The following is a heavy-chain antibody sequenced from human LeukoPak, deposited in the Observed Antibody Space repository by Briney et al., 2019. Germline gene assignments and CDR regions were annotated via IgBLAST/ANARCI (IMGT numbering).Heavy chain of an antibody. J-gene: IGHJ4*02. D-gene: IGHD3-22*01. CDR3: ARDYYDSSGPHTH. CDR1: GFTFSDYY. V-gene: IGHV3-11*01. CDR2: ISSSGSTI. Sequence: PGGSLRLSCAASGFTFSDYYMSWIRQAPGKGLEWVSYISSSGSTIYYADSVKGRFTISRDNAKNSLYLQMNSLRAEDTAAYYCARDYYDSSGPHTHWGQGTLVTVSS.